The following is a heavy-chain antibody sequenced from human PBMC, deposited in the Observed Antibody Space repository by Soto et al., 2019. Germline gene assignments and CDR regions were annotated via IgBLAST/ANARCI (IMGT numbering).Heavy chain of an antibody. J-gene: IGHJ4*02. CDR3: ARDSSLRYFDWLSKDQNHFDY. Sequence: ASVKVSCKASGYTFTSYYMHWVRQAPGQGLEWMGIINPSGGSTSYAQKFQGRVTMTRDTSTSTVYMELSSLRSEDTAVYYCARDSSLRYFDWLSKDQNHFDYWGQGTLVTVSS. CDR2: INPSGGST. CDR1: GYTFTSYY. D-gene: IGHD3-9*01. V-gene: IGHV1-46*03.